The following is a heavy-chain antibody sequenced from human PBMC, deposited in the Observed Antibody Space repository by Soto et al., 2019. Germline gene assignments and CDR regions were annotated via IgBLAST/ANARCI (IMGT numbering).Heavy chain of an antibody. D-gene: IGHD4-17*01. Sequence: EVQLAESGGGLVQPGGSLRLSGAASGFTFSSYSMNWVRQAPGKGLEWVSYISSSSSTIYYADSVKGRFAISRDNAKNSLYLQMNSLRAEDTAVYYCARDLNYGLFDYWGQGTLVTVSS. CDR1: GFTFSSYS. J-gene: IGHJ4*02. CDR2: ISSSSSTI. V-gene: IGHV3-48*01. CDR3: ARDLNYGLFDY.